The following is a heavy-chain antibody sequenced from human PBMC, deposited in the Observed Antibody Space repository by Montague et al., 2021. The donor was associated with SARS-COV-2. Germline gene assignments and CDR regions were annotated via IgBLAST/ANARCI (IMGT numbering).Heavy chain of an antibody. D-gene: IGHD2-21*02. V-gene: IGHV4-38-2*02. CDR1: GYSIGSGYF. CDR3: ARAPCVGDCNSLAIWFDP. Sequence: SETLSITCTVFGYSIGSGYFWAWLRQPPGKGLEWIGSIYHAGYIHYNPSLKSRVSISIDTSRNQISLRVTDVAAADTAVYYCARAPCVGDCNSLAIWFDPWGQGTLVSVSS. J-gene: IGHJ5*02. CDR2: IYHAGYI.